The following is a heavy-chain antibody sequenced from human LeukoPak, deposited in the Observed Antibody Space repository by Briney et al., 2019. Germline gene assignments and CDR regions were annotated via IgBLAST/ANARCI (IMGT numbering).Heavy chain of an antibody. Sequence: PGGSLRLSCAAPGFTFSSCSMNWVRQAPGKGLEWVSSISSSSSYIYYADSVKGRFTISRDNAKNSLYLQMNNLRVDDTAVYYCAKKGQADDGGKPDWGQGTLVTVSS. J-gene: IGHJ4*02. CDR1: GFTFSSCS. V-gene: IGHV3-21*04. CDR3: AKKGQADDGGKPD. CDR2: ISSSSSYI.